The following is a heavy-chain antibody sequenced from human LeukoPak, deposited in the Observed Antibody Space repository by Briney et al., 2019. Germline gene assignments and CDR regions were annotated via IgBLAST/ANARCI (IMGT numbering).Heavy chain of an antibody. J-gene: IGHJ4*02. CDR3: AKIIAAAGTGLGY. CDR2: ISSSSSYI. CDR1: GFSFSTYS. Sequence: GGSLTLSCAASGFSFSTYSMNWVRQAPGKGLEWVSCISSSSSYIYYADSVKGRFTISRDNAKNSLYLQMNSLRAEDTAVYYCAKIIAAAGTGLGYWGQGTLVTVSS. D-gene: IGHD6-13*01. V-gene: IGHV3-21*01.